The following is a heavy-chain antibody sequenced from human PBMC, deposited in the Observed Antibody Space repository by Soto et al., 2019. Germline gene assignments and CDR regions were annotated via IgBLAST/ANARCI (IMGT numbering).Heavy chain of an antibody. D-gene: IGHD3-16*02. J-gene: IGHJ6*02. CDR3: ARTNYDYVWGSYRPSRGGYYYYGMDV. CDR1: GFSLSTSGMC. CDR2: IVWDDDK. Sequence: SGPELGKATRSVALDCTFSGFSLSTSGMCVSWIRQPPGKALEWLALIVWDDDKYYSTSLKTRLTISKDTSKNQVVLTMTNMDPVDTATYYCARTNYDYVWGSYRPSRGGYYYYGMDVWGQGTTVTVSS. V-gene: IGHV2-70*01.